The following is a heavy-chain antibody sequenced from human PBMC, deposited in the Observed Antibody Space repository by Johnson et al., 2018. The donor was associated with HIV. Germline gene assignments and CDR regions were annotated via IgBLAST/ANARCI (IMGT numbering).Heavy chain of an antibody. CDR3: ASEGLIVGATLGAFDI. V-gene: IGHV3-64*01. D-gene: IGHD1-26*01. J-gene: IGHJ3*02. CDR2: ISSNGGST. Sequence: VLLVESGGGLVQPGGSLRLSCAASGFTFSSYAMHWVRQAPGKGLEYVSAISSNGGSTYYANYVKGRFTISRENSKNPLYLQMGSLSAEDMAVYYCASEGLIVGATLGAFDIWGQGTMVTVSS. CDR1: GFTFSSYA.